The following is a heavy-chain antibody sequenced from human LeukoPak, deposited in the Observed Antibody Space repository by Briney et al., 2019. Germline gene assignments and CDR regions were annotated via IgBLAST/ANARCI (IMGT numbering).Heavy chain of an antibody. CDR3: ARRDYYDSSGYSPLFDY. J-gene: IGHJ4*02. V-gene: IGHV3-48*03. CDR2: ISSGGGTM. CDR1: GFAFSGYE. D-gene: IGHD3-22*01. Sequence: SGGSLRLSCAASGFAFSGYEMNWVRQAPGKGLEWVSYISSGGGTMFYADSVKGRFTITRDNAKNSLYLRMISLRAEDTAVYYCARRDYYDSSGYSPLFDYWGQGTLVTVSS.